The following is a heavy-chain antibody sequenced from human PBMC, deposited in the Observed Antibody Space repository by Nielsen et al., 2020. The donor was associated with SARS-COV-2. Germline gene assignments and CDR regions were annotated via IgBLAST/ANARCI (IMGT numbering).Heavy chain of an antibody. CDR1: GFTFSSDA. D-gene: IGHD2-21*02. CDR3: AKGDRYCGGDCYADAFVF. Sequence: GGSLRLSCAASGFTFSSDAMGWVRQAPGKGLEWVSSIRDAAGNTYYADSVKGRFTISRDNSKNTLYLQMNSLRAEDTAVYYCAKGDRYCGGDCYADAFVFWGQGTMVTV. V-gene: IGHV3-23*01. J-gene: IGHJ3*01. CDR2: IRDAAGNT.